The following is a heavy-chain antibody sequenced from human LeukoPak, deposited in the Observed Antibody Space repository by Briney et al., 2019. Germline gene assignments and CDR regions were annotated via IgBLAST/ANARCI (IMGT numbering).Heavy chain of an antibody. CDR3: ARESDSGGFSNY. D-gene: IGHD3-22*01. CDR1: GNSISSGYY. CDR2: IYHSGST. J-gene: IGHJ4*02. Sequence: PSETLSLTCAVSGNSISSGYYWGWIRPPPGKGLEWIGTIYHSGSTSYNPSLKSRVTISVDTSKNQFSLRLSSVTAADTAVYYCARESDSGGFSNYWGQGILVTVSS. V-gene: IGHV4-38-2*01.